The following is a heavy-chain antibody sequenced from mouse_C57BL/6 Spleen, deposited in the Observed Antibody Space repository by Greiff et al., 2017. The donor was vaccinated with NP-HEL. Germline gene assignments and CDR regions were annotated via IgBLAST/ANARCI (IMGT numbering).Heavy chain of an antibody. Sequence: EVKLVESGGGLVQPGGSMKLSCVASGFTFSNYWMNWVRQSPEKGLEWVAQIRLKSDNYATHYAESVKGRFTISRDDSKSSVYLQMNNLRAEDTGIYYCTGLRYQYWYFDVWGTGTTVTVSS. D-gene: IGHD1-1*01. CDR3: TGLRYQYWYFDV. J-gene: IGHJ1*03. CDR2: IRLKSDNYAT. V-gene: IGHV6-3*01. CDR1: GFTFSNYW.